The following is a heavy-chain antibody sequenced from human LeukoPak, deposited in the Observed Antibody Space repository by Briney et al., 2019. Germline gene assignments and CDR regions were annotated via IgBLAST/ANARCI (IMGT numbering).Heavy chain of an antibody. CDR2: ISASGST. V-gene: IGHV4-4*07. CDR3: ARWLPIPRYFDY. J-gene: IGHJ4*02. D-gene: IGHD2-21*01. CDR1: GGSFSGYY. Sequence: SETLSLTCTVSGGSFSGYYWTWIRRPAGKELEWIGRISASGSTNYNPSLKSRVTISVDTSKNQFSLNLSSVTAADTAVYHCARWLPIPRYFDYWGQGSLVTVSS.